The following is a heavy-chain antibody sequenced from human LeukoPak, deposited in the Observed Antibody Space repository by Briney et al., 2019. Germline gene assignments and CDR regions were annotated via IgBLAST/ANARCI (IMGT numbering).Heavy chain of an antibody. V-gene: IGHV1-18*04. CDR3: ARDSGITMIVVVKPENYFDY. J-gene: IGHJ4*02. D-gene: IGHD3-22*01. CDR1: GYTFTRYY. CDR2: ISAYNGNT. Sequence: GASVKVSCKASGYTFTRYYVNWVRQAPGQGLEWMGWISAYNGNTNYAQKLQGRVTMTTDTSTSTAYMELRSLRSDDTAVYYCARDSGITMIVVVKPENYFDYWGQGTLVTVSS.